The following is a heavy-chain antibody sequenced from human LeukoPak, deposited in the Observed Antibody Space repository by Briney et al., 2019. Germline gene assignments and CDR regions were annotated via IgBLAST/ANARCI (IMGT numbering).Heavy chain of an antibody. J-gene: IGHJ4*02. CDR2: INPNSGGT. CDR3: ARMILLLRDVLTVPPRGFDY. CDR1: GYTFTGYY. D-gene: IGHD3-9*01. V-gene: IGHV1-2*02. Sequence: GASVKVSCKASGYTFTGYYMHWVRQAPGQGLEWMGWINPNSGGTNNEQKFQARVTMTRDTSISTAYMELSRLRFDDTAVYYCARMILLLRDVLTVPPRGFDYWGQGTLVTVSS.